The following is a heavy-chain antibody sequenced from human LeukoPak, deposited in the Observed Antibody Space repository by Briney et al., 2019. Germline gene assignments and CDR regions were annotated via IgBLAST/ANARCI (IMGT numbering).Heavy chain of an antibody. Sequence: PGGSLRLSCAVSGFTFSGFWMSWSRQAPGKGLEWVASINLDGSEGYYADVVKGRFTISRDNSKNTLYLQMNSLRAEDTAVYYCAKFRVFDYWGQGTLVTVSS. V-gene: IGHV3-7*03. CDR2: INLDGSEG. D-gene: IGHD3-10*01. J-gene: IGHJ4*02. CDR1: GFTFSGFW. CDR3: AKFRVFDY.